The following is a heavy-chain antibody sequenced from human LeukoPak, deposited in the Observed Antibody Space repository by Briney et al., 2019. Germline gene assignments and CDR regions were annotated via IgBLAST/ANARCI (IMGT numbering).Heavy chain of an antibody. CDR1: GFTFSGSY. V-gene: IGHV3-11*01. J-gene: IGHJ4*02. CDR3: ARGKYSFDY. Sequence: GGSLRLSCAASGFTFSGSYMSWIRQAPGKGLEYISYISSSGSTNYYADSVKGRFTLSRDNAENSLSLEMNSLRAEDTAVYYCARGKYSFDYWGQGTLVTVSS. CDR2: ISSSGSTN.